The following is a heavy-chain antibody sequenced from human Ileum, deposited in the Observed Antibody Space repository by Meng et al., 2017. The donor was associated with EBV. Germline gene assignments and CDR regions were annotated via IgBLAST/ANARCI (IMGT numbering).Heavy chain of an antibody. J-gene: IGHJ4*02. D-gene: IGHD3-22*01. CDR2: IYYSGRT. Sequence: QRRAPGPGLVMPSDTLSIPVAVSVYSIRGTNCWGWSWTPPGKGLEWIGYIYYSGRTSYNPSLKSRVTMSVDTSKNQFSLNLNSVTAVDTAVYYCARNVPGTSAYYDWGQGTLVTVSS. CDR3: ARNVPGTSAYYD. V-gene: IGHV4-28*01. CDR1: VYSIRGTNC.